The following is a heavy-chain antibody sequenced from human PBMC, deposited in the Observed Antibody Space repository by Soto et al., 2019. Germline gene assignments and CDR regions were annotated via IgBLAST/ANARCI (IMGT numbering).Heavy chain of an antibody. CDR1: GFTLSSYA. CDR2: ISGSAGST. D-gene: IGHD4-17*01. CDR3: AKGHGDYVWHYFDY. Sequence: EVQLLESGGGLVQPGGSLRLSCAASGFTLSSYAMSWVRPAPGKGLEWVSSISGSAGSTYYADSVKGRFTISRDNSKNTLYVKMNSLRAEDTAVYYCAKGHGDYVWHYFDYWGQGTLVTVSS. V-gene: IGHV3-23*01. J-gene: IGHJ4*02.